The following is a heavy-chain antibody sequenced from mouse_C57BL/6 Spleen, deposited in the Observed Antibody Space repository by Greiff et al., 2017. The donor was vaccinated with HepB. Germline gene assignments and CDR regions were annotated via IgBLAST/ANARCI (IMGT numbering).Heavy chain of an antibody. CDR1: GFTFSDYG. CDR2: ISSGSSTI. D-gene: IGHD1-1*01. Sequence: EVKLQESGGGLVKPGGSLKLSCAASGFTFSDYGMHWVRQAPEKGLEWVAYISSGSSTIYYADTVKGRFTISRDNAKNTLFLQMTSLRSEDTAMYYCARNYGSSYFAAYWGQGTLVTVSA. V-gene: IGHV5-17*01. J-gene: IGHJ3*01. CDR3: ARNYGSSYFAAY.